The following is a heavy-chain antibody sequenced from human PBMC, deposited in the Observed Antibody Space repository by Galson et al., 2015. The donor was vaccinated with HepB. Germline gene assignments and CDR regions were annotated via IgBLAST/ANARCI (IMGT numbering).Heavy chain of an antibody. Sequence: SLRLSCAASGFTVRTNSMSWVRQAPGKGLEWVSVFYSGGSTYYADSVKGRFTISRVDSKNTLYLHMNSLRPEDTAVYYCATERSTSGSYYFDNWGQGTLSPSPQ. D-gene: IGHD1-26*01. J-gene: IGHJ4*02. CDR1: GFTVRTNS. V-gene: IGHV3-66*02. CDR2: FYSGGST. CDR3: ATERSTSGSYYFDN.